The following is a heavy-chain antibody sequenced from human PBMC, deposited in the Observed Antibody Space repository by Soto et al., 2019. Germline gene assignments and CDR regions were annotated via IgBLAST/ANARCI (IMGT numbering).Heavy chain of an antibody. Sequence: QVQLQESGPGLVKPSQTLSLTCTVSGGSISSGDYYWSWIRQPPGKGLEWIGYIYYSGSTYYNPSPKRRVTISVDTSKNQCPLKLSSVPAADPAVYYWARWDYGGNQFYYWGQGTLVTVSS. CDR2: IYYSGST. V-gene: IGHV4-30-4*01. CDR1: GGSISSGDYY. D-gene: IGHD4-17*01. J-gene: IGHJ4*02. CDR3: ARWDYGGNQFYY.